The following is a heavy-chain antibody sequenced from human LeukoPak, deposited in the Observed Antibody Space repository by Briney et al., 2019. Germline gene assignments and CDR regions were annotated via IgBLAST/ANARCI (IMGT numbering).Heavy chain of an antibody. D-gene: IGHD3-9*01. CDR1: GYTFTTYA. V-gene: IGHV1-3*01. J-gene: IGHJ5*02. CDR3: ATAQGILTSTYDNWFDP. Sequence: ASVKVSCKTSGYTFTTYAIHWVRQAPGQRLEWMGLINADDGNTRYSQRFQGRVTMTEDTSTDTAYMELSSLRSEDTAVYYCATAQGILTSTYDNWFDPWGQGTLVTVSS. CDR2: INADDGNT.